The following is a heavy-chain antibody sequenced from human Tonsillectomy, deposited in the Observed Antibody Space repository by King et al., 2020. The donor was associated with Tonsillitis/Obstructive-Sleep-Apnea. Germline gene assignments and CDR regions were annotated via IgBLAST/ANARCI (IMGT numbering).Heavy chain of an antibody. V-gene: IGHV3-33*01. J-gene: IGHJ4*02. Sequence: QLVQSGGGVVQPGRSLRLSCAASGFTFSTYAMHWVRQAPGKGLEGVAIIWYNGSNKYYADSVKGRFTISRDNSKSTLYLQMNSLRAEDTAVYYCAREGKEKAVDYYDSSGYIPPVPFDYWGQGTLVTISS. CDR1: GFTFSTYA. CDR2: IWYNGSNK. CDR3: AREGKEKAVDYYDSSGYIPPVPFDY. D-gene: IGHD3-22*01.